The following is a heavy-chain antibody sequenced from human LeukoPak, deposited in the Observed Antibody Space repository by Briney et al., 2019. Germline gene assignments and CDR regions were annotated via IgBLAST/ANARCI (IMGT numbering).Heavy chain of an antibody. J-gene: IGHJ4*02. CDR3: ARRTSGTYLDY. CDR1: GYIFTSYL. CDR2: IYPGDSDT. V-gene: IGHV5-51*01. Sequence: GESLKISCKGSGYIFTSYLIGWVRQMPGKGLEWMGIIYPGDSDTRYSPSFQGQVTISADKSISTAYLQWNSLKASDTAMYFCARRTSGTYLDYWGQGPWSPSPQ. D-gene: IGHD1-1*01.